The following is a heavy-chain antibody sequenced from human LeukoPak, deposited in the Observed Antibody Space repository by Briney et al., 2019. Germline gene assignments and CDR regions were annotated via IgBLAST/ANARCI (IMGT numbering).Heavy chain of an antibody. V-gene: IGHV4-39*07. D-gene: IGHD3-10*01. CDR2: IYYSGST. Sequence: SETLSLTCTVSGGSISSSSYYWGWIRQPPGKGLEWIGSIYYSGSTYYNPSLKSRVIISVDTSKNQFSLKLSSVTAADTAVYYCARGMVRGVIKGGEFDYWGQGTLVTVSS. CDR3: ARGMVRGVIKGGEFDY. J-gene: IGHJ4*02. CDR1: GGSISSSSYY.